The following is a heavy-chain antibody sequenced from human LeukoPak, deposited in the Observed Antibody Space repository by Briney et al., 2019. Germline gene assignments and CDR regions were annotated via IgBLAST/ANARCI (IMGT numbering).Heavy chain of an antibody. V-gene: IGHV4-31*03. CDR1: GGSISSGGYY. CDR3: ARVGYDFWSGSHAFDI. CDR2: IYYSGST. D-gene: IGHD3-3*01. Sequence: SQTLSLTCTVSGGSISSGGYYWSWIRQHPGKGLEWIGYIYYSGSTNYNPSLKSRVTISVDTSKNQFSLKLSSVTAADTAVYYCARVGYDFWSGSHAFDIWGQGTMVTVSS. J-gene: IGHJ3*02.